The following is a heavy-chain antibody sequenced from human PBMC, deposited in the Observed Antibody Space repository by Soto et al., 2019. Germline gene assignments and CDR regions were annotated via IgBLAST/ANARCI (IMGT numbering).Heavy chain of an antibody. J-gene: IGHJ6*02. CDR2: MNPNSGNT. Sequence: QVQLVQSGAEVKKPGASVKVSCKASGYTFTSYDINWVRQATGQGLEWMGWMNPNSGNTGYAQKSQGRVTMTRNTTIRTAYMELSSLRSEDTAVYYWARGVGLELCCYYYGMDVWGQGTTVTVSS. CDR3: ARGVGLELCCYYYGMDV. V-gene: IGHV1-8*01. CDR1: GYTFTSYD. D-gene: IGHD1-7*01.